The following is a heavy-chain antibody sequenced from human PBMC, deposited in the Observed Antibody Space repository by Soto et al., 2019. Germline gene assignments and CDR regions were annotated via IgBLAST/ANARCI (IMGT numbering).Heavy chain of an antibody. CDR2: VCAGGRT. Sequence: QVRLQQWGAGLVRPSETLSLTCAFYGGSFNNYCWSWIRQPPGKGLEWFEKVCAGGRTNYSPTLKREVRIAVEGSKNQFSLRLTSVTVAYTAVYYCARGDYGQYDAYNWFDPWGQGNLVIVAS. CDR3: ARGDYGQYDAYNWFDP. D-gene: IGHD3-10*01. V-gene: IGHV4-34*02. CDR1: GGSFNNYC. J-gene: IGHJ5*02.